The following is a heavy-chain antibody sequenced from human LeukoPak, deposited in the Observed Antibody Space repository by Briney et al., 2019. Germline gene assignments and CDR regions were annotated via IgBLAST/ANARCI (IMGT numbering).Heavy chain of an antibody. D-gene: IGHD3-10*01. Sequence: SETLSLTCTVSGGSISSGDYYCSWIRQPPGKGLEWIGHIYYSGSTNYNPSLKSRVTMSVDTSKNQFSLTLSSVTAADTAVYYCASSPCLLRGVIVCPIDYWGQGALVTVSS. CDR1: GGSISSGDYY. J-gene: IGHJ4*02. CDR2: IYYSGST. CDR3: ASSPCLLRGVIVCPIDY. V-gene: IGHV4-61*08.